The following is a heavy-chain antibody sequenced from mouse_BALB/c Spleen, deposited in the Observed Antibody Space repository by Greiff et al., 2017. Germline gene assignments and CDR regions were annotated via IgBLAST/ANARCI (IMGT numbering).Heavy chain of an antibody. Sequence: VKLMESGPGLVAPSQSLSLTCTVSGFSFTSYGVPWVRQPPGKGLEWLGVIWAGGSTNYNSALMSRLSISKDNSKSQIFLKMNSLQTDDTAMYYCARVYYGSSYGVFAYWGQGTLVTVSA. J-gene: IGHJ3*01. CDR2: IWAGGST. V-gene: IGHV2-9*02. CDR3: ARVYYGSSYGVFAY. CDR1: GFSFTSYG. D-gene: IGHD1-1*01.